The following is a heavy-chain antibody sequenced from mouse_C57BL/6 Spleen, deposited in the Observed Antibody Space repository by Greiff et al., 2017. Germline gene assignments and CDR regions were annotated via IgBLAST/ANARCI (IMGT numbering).Heavy chain of an antibody. J-gene: IGHJ3*01. CDR3: ARQEYRYYGSSYSAWFAY. CDR1: GFTFSDYG. Sequence: EVNVVESGGGLVKPGGSLKLSCAASGFTFSDYGMHWVRQAPEKGLEWVAYISSGSSTIYYADTVKGRFTISRDNAKNTLFLQMTSLRSEDTAMYYCARQEYRYYGSSYSAWFAYWGQGTLVTVAA. CDR2: ISSGSSTI. V-gene: IGHV5-17*01. D-gene: IGHD1-1*01.